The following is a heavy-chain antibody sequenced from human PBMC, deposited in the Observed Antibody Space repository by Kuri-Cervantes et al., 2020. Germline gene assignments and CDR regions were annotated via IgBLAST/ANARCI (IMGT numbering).Heavy chain of an antibody. CDR2: INHSGST. D-gene: IGHD3-10*01. J-gene: IGHJ4*02. Sequence: SETLSLTCAVYGGSLSGYYWSWIRQPPGKGLEWIGEINHSGSTNYNPSLKSRVTMSVDTSKNQFSLKLSSVAAADTAVYYCAREIWLGELLRVDYFDYWGQGTLVTVSS. CDR1: GGSLSGYY. V-gene: IGHV4-34*01. CDR3: AREIWLGELLRVDYFDY.